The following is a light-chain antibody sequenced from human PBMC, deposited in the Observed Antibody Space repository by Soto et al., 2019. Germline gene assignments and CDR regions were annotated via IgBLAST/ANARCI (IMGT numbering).Light chain of an antibody. Sequence: QSVLTQQPSASGTPGQRVTISCSGSNSNTGSNYVYWYQQLPGTAPKLLIYSNNQRPSGVPDRFSGSKSGTSASLAISGLRSEDEADYYCAVWDDSLSGWVFGGGTKLTVL. CDR3: AVWDDSLSGWV. CDR2: SNN. V-gene: IGLV1-47*02. CDR1: NSNTGSNY. J-gene: IGLJ3*02.